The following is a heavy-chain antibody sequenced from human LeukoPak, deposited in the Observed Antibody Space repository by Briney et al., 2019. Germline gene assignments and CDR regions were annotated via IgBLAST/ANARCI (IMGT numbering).Heavy chain of an antibody. CDR1: GFTFSSYA. CDR3: ARAVEKGPAGLDV. CDR2: IYAAGTT. Sequence: GGSLRLSCAASGFTFSSYAMSWVRQAPGKGLEWISVIYAAGTTFYIDSVTGRFTISRDNSKNTLYLQMNSLRAEDTAVYYCARAVEKGPAGLDVWGKGTTVTVSS. V-gene: IGHV3-66*02. J-gene: IGHJ6*04. D-gene: IGHD4-23*01.